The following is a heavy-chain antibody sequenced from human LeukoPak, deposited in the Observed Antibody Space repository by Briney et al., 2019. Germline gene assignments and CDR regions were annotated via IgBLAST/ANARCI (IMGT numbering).Heavy chain of an antibody. V-gene: IGHV3-23*01. Sequence: GGSLRLSCAASGFTFSSYAMTWVRQAPGKGLEWVSTMFTGGSIYYADSVTGRFTISRDISKNTFYLQMNSLGADDTAVYYCARVQSGYYLDYWGRATLVTVSS. J-gene: IGHJ4*02. CDR1: GFTFSSYA. D-gene: IGHD3-3*01. CDR3: ARVQSGYYLDY. CDR2: MFTGGSI.